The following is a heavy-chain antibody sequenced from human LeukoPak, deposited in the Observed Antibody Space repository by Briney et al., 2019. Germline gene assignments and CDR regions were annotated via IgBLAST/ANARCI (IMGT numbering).Heavy chain of an antibody. CDR1: GYTLTELS. CDR2: FDPEDGET. CDR3: ATATFYDSSGPNWFDP. J-gene: IGHJ5*02. Sequence: ASVKVSCKVSGYTLTELSMHWVRQAPGKGPEWMGGFDPEDGETIYAQKFQGRVTMTEDTSTDTAYMELSSLRSEDTAVYYCATATFYDSSGPNWFDPWGQGTLVTVSS. D-gene: IGHD3-22*01. V-gene: IGHV1-24*01.